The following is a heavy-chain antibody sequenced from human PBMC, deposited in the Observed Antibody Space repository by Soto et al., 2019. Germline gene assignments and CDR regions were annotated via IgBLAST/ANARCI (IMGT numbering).Heavy chain of an antibody. CDR3: ARSRYYGSGSYAF. CDR2: IIPILGIA. Sequence: QVQLVQSGAAVKKPGSSVKVSCKASGGTFSSYTISWVRQAPGQGLEWMGRIIPILGIANYAQKFQGRVTITADKSTSTAYMELSSLRSEDTAVYYCARSRYYGSGSYAFWGQGTLVTVSS. CDR1: GGTFSSYT. V-gene: IGHV1-69*02. D-gene: IGHD3-10*01. J-gene: IGHJ4*02.